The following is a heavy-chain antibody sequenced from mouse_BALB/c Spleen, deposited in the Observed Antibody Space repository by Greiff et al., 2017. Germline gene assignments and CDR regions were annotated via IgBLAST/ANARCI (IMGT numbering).Heavy chain of an antibody. CDR2: ISNGGGST. Sequence: EVHLVESGGGLVQPGGSLKLSCAASGFTFSSYTMSWVRQTPEKRLEWVAYISNGGGSTYYPDTVKGRFTISRDNAKNTLYLQMSSLKSEDTAMYYCARLYGNNWYFDVWGAGTTVTVSS. J-gene: IGHJ1*01. V-gene: IGHV5-12-2*01. CDR1: GFTFSSYT. D-gene: IGHD2-10*02. CDR3: ARLYGNNWYFDV.